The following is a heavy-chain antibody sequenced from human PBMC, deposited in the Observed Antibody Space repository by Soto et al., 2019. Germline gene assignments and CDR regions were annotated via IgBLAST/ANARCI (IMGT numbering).Heavy chain of an antibody. D-gene: IGHD3-16*01. CDR3: ARDRKAQHLTGGFDY. V-gene: IGHV4-59*01. J-gene: IGHJ4*01. CDR2: PSYCWIT. Sequence: PSGTLSLGCGVCGCGIIDYYGRLILQSAEKRVEYITYPSYCWITNLNGPLNGLVTMSIDTSNNQFSLKATSLTAADTAVYYCARDRKAQHLTGGFDYWGTRTMVTVSS. CDR1: GCGIIDYY.